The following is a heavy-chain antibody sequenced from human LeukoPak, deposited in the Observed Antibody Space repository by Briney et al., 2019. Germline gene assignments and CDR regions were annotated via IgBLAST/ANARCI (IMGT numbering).Heavy chain of an antibody. D-gene: IGHD3-10*01. CDR3: ARQWENYYGSGSYYNLHDAFDI. CDR2: IYYSGST. CDR1: GGSISNSSYY. J-gene: IGHJ3*02. Sequence: SETLSLTCTVSGGSISNSSYYWSWIRQPPGKGLEWIGYIYYSGSTNYNPSLKSRVTISVDTSKNQFSLKLSSVTAADTAVYYCARQWENYYGSGSYYNLHDAFDIWGQGTMVTVSS. V-gene: IGHV4-61*05.